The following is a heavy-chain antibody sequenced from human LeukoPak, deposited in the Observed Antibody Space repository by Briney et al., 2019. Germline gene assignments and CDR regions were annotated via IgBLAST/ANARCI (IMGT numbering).Heavy chain of an antibody. V-gene: IGHV3-11*05. CDR3: ARDTIGGVSGTDYSDN. J-gene: IGHJ4*02. CDR2: VSIFSSET. CDR1: GFTFSGYY. Sequence: GGSLTLSCAVSGFTFSGYYLCWIRQAPPKGLEWVSYVSIFSSETNYEDSAKDRCIISRDNAKNSLYLQMNSLRAEDTAVHYCARDTIGGVSGTDYSDNWGQGTLVTVSS. D-gene: IGHD1-26*01.